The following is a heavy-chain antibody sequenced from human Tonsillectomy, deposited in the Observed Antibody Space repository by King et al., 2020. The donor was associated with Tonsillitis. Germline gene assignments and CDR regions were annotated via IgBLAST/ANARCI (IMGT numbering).Heavy chain of an antibody. Sequence: VQLVQSGGGVVQPGGSLRLSCGVSGFTLSDVDIQWVRQPPGKGLDWVAFRGSHESDKFYADSVKGRFTISTDNSKNILFLQMNSLRTEDTGLYYCAKVTGRDPDLDSWGQGTLVTVSS. D-gene: IGHD1-14*01. CDR2: RGSHESDK. CDR3: AKVTGRDPDLDS. CDR1: GFTLSDVD. V-gene: IGHV3-30*02. J-gene: IGHJ4*02.